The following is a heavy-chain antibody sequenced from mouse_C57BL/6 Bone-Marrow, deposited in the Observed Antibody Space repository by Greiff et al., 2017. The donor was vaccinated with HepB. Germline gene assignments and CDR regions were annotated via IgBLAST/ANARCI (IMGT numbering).Heavy chain of an antibody. D-gene: IGHD4-1*01. CDR3: TRWEFFHWYFDV. CDR1: GYTFTSYW. J-gene: IGHJ1*03. Sequence: VQLQQSGTVLARPGASVKMSCKTSGYTFTSYWMHWVKQRPGKGLEWIGAIYPGNSDTSYNQKFKGKAKLTAVTSASTAYMELSSLTNEDSAVYYCTRWEFFHWYFDVWGTGTTVTVSS. CDR2: IYPGNSDT. V-gene: IGHV1-5*01.